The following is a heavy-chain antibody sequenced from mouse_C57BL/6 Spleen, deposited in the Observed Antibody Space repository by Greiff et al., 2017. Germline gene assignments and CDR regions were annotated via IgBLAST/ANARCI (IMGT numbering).Heavy chain of an antibody. CDR3: ARSPYYDYDLDY. Sequence: VQLQQSGPELVKPGASVKISCKASGYAFSSSWMNWVKQRPGKGLEWIGRIYPGDGDTNYNGKFKGKDTLTADKSSSTAYMQLSSLTSEDSAVXFCARSPYYDYDLDYWGQGTTLTVSS. CDR2: IYPGDGDT. CDR1: GYAFSSSW. J-gene: IGHJ2*01. D-gene: IGHD2-4*01. V-gene: IGHV1-82*01.